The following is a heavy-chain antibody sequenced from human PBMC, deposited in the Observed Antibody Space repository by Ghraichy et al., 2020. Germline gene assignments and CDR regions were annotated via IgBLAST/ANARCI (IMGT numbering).Heavy chain of an antibody. CDR3: VKVLHDSGGYYMGLFDS. V-gene: IGHV3-23*01. J-gene: IGHJ4*02. D-gene: IGHD3-22*01. CDR2: ITASGDKT. CDR1: GFTFTSYA. Sequence: GGSLRLSCAASGFTFTSYAMSWVRQPPRKGLEWVAAITASGDKTFYADSVRGRFTISRDNSKNTLFVKMNSLRAEDTAVYFCVKVLHDSGGYYMGLFDSWGQGARVTVSS.